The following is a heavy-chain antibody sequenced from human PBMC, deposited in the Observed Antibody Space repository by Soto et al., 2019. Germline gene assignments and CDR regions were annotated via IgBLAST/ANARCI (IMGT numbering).Heavy chain of an antibody. Sequence: GEPLKISCKGSGYSFAAYWITWVRQKPGKGLEWMGLIDPSDSQTYYSPSFRGHVTISVTKSITTVFLQWSSLRASDTAMYYCARQIYDSDTGPNFQYYFDSWGQGTPVTVSS. D-gene: IGHD3-22*01. CDR3: ARQIYDSDTGPNFQYYFDS. J-gene: IGHJ4*02. CDR2: IDPSDSQT. V-gene: IGHV5-10-1*01. CDR1: GYSFAAYW.